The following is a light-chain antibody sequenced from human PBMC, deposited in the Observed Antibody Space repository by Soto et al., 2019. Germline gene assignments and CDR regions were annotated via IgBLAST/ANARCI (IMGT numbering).Light chain of an antibody. CDR1: QTISKS. J-gene: IGKJ1*01. Sequence: DIQLTQSPSSLSASVGDRVTITCRASQTISKSLNWYQQKPGKAPNLLIYGTSGLQSGVPSRFSGSGSGTGFTLTISSLQREDFATYYCQQTYSSSWTFGQGTKVDI. V-gene: IGKV1-39*01. CDR3: QQTYSSSWT. CDR2: GTS.